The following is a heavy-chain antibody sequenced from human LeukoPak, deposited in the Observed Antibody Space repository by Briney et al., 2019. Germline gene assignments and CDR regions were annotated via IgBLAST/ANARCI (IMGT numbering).Heavy chain of an antibody. V-gene: IGHV3-23*01. CDR3: AKDSRDCSSTSCPKYYYGMDV. Sequence: PGGSLRLSCAASGFTFSIYAMTWVRQAPGKGLEWVSSISGSGDSTYYADSVKGRFTISRDNSKNTLYLQMNTLRAEDTAVYYCAKDSRDCSSTSCPKYYYGMDVWGQGTTVTVSS. CDR1: GFTFSIYA. CDR2: ISGSGDST. D-gene: IGHD2-2*01. J-gene: IGHJ6*02.